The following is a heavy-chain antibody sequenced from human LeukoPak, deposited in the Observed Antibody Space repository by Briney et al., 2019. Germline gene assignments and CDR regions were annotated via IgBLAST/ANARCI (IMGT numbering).Heavy chain of an antibody. J-gene: IGHJ4*02. Sequence: GGSLRLSCAASGFTFSSYLMSWVRQAPGKWLEWVANIKQDGSEKYYVDSVKGRFTISRDNAKNSLYLQMNSLRDEDTAVYYCARDATAGLFDYWGQGTLVTVSS. D-gene: IGHD6-13*01. CDR3: ARDATAGLFDY. V-gene: IGHV3-7*01. CDR1: GFTFSSYL. CDR2: IKQDGSEK.